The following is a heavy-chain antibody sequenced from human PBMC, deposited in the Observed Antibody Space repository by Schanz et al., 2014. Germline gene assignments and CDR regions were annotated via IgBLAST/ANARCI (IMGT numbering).Heavy chain of an antibody. J-gene: IGHJ4*02. CDR1: GYTFTTYY. D-gene: IGHD6-13*01. CDR2: INPSGGST. V-gene: IGHV1-46*03. Sequence: QVQLVQSGAEVKKPGASVKVSCKASGYTFTTYYMLWVRQAPGQGLEWMGIINPSGGSTRYGQKFQGRITVTTDTSTSTVYLELSSLRSDDTAVYYCARDGVDAAAGGNYWGQVTLVTVSS. CDR3: ARDGVDAAAGGNY.